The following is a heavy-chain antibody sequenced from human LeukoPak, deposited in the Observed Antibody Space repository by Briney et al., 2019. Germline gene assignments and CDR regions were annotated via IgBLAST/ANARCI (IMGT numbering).Heavy chain of an antibody. CDR1: GYSISSGYY. CDR2: IYHSGST. CDR3: AREGGRSSGSFRY. J-gene: IGHJ4*02. D-gene: IGHD6-19*01. Sequence: SETLSLTCTVSGYSISSGYYWGWIRQPPGKGLEWIGSIYHSGSTYYNPSLKSRVTISVDTSKNQFSLKLSSVTAADTAVYYCAREGGRSSGSFRYWGQGTLVTVSS. V-gene: IGHV4-38-2*02.